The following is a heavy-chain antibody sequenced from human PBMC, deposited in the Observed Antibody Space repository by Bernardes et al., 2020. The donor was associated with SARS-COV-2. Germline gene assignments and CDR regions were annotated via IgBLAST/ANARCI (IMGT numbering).Heavy chain of an antibody. J-gene: IGHJ6*02. D-gene: IGHD3-10*01. CDR2: INHRGST. Sequence: SETLSLTCGVYGGSFSGCYWSWMRQPPGKGREGIEEINHRGSTNYNPSLKRRVTRLTDTAKNQYSLKLSPVTAADTAGYYCARWNDYHSWTFYTKYGLDVWGQGTTVTVSS. CDR3: ARWNDYHSWTFYTKYGLDV. CDR1: GGSFSGCY. V-gene: IGHV4-34*01.